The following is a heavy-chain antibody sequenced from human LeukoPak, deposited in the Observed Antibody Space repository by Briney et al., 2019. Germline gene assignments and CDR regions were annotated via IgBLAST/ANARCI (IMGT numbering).Heavy chain of an antibody. D-gene: IGHD3-10*01. CDR3: ARVIRMVRGALGGNWFDP. J-gene: IGHJ5*02. Sequence: ASVKVSCKASGYTFTSYGISWVRQAPGQGLEWMGWISAYNGNTNYAQKLQGRVTMTTDTSTSTAYMELRSLRSDDTAVYYCARVIRMVRGALGGNWFDPWGQGTLVTVSS. CDR1: GYTFTSYG. CDR2: ISAYNGNT. V-gene: IGHV1-18*01.